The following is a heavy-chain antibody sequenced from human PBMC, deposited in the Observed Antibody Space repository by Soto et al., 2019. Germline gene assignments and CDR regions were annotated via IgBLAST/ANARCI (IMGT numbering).Heavy chain of an antibody. D-gene: IGHD3-3*01. CDR3: ARDRNFWAWFDP. CDR2: IYYSGST. J-gene: IGHJ5*02. V-gene: IGHV4-30-4*01. CDR1: GGSISSGDYY. Sequence: PSETLSLTCTVSGGSISSGDYYWSWIRQPPGKGLEWIGYIYYSGSTYYNPSLKSRVTISVDTSNNQFSLKLSSVTAADSAVYYCARDRNFWAWFDPWGRGTLVTVSS.